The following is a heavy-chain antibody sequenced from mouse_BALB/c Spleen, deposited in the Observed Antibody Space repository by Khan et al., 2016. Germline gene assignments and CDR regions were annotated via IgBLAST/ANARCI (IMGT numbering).Heavy chain of an antibody. CDR3: ARGGNYPAWFAY. D-gene: IGHD2-1*01. Sequence: EVELVESGGGLVQPGGSRKLSCAASGFTFSSFGMHWVRQAPEKGLEWVAYISSGSSTIYYADTVKGRFTISRDNPKNTLFLQMTSLRSEDTAMSYSARGGNYPAWFAYWGQGTLVTVSA. CDR2: ISSGSSTI. J-gene: IGHJ3*01. V-gene: IGHV5-17*02. CDR1: GFTFSSFG.